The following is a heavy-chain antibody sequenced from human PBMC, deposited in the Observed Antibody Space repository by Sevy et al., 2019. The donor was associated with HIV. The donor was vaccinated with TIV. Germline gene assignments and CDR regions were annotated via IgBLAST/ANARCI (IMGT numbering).Heavy chain of an antibody. CDR2: IYYDESLK. J-gene: IGHJ4*02. Sequence: GGSLRLSCAASGFTFRSYDMHWVRQAPGKGPEWVAIIYYDESLKYYADSVKGRFTISRDNSKNTLYLQMNSLRVDDTAVYYCARDMGSVRYPLDYWGQGTLVTVSS. CDR1: GFTFRSYD. V-gene: IGHV3-33*01. CDR3: ARDMGSVRYPLDY. D-gene: IGHD6-19*01.